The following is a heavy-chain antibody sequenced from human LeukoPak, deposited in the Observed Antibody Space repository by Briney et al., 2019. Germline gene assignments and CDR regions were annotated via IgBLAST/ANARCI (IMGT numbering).Heavy chain of an antibody. D-gene: IGHD6-19*01. CDR2: IYTSGST. CDR3: ARVLSSYYYYYMDV. CDR1: GGSISSGSYY. V-gene: IGHV4-61*02. Sequence: KTSETLSLTCTVSGGSISSGSYYWSWIRQPAGKGLEWIGRIYTSGSTNYNPSLKSRVTISVDTSKNQFSLKLSSVTAADTAVYYCARVLSSYYYYYMDVWGKGTTVTVSS. J-gene: IGHJ6*03.